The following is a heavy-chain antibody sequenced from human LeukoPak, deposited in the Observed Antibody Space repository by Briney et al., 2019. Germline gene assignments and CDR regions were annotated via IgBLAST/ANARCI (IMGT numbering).Heavy chain of an antibody. CDR3: ARDLHTAMVH. CDR1: GFTFSNYG. D-gene: IGHD5-18*01. CDR2: ISSSGSTI. V-gene: IGHV3-48*04. Sequence: GGSLRLSCAASGFTFSNYGMHWVRQAPGKGLEWVSYISSSGSTIYYADSVKGRFTISRDNAKNSLYLQMNSLRAEDTAVYYCARDLHTAMVHWGQGTLVTVSS. J-gene: IGHJ4*02.